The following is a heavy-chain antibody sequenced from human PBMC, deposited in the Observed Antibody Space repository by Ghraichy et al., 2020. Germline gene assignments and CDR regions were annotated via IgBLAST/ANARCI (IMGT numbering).Heavy chain of an antibody. CDR3: ARYKGTSSYNWFDP. D-gene: IGHD2-2*01. J-gene: IGHJ5*02. V-gene: IGHV4-34*01. Sequence: SETLSLTCAVYGGSFSGYYWSWIRQPPGKGLEWIGEINHSGSTNYNPSLKSRVTISVDTSKNQFSLKLSSVTAADTAVYYFARYKGTSSYNWFDPWGQGTLVTVSS. CDR2: INHSGST. CDR1: GGSFSGYY.